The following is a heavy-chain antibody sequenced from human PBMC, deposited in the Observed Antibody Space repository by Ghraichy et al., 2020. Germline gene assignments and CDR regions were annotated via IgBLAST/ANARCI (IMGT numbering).Heavy chain of an antibody. CDR2: VSTRGDTI. CDR3: ARGFLDNSLDW. Sequence: GESLKISCVASGFTFSAYSMDWVRQAPGKRLEWLSHVSTRGDTIHYAASVNGRFTISRDNAKDAVYLQMNSLGAEDTAVYFCARGFLDNSLDWWGQGTLVVVSS. V-gene: IGHV3-48*04. D-gene: IGHD5-24*01. CDR1: GFTFSAYS. J-gene: IGHJ4*02.